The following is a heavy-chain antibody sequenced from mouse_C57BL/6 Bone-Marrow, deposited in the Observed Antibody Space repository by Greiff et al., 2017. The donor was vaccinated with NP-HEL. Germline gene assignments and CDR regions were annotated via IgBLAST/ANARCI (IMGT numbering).Heavy chain of an antibody. CDR2: IDPENGDT. V-gene: IGHV14-4*01. CDR3: TTRDYGRYWYFDV. Sequence: EVQLQQSGAELVRPGASVKLSCTASGFNIKDDYMHWVKQRPEQGLEWIGWIDPENGDTEYASKFQGKATITADTSSNTAYLQLSSLTSEDTAVYYCTTRDYGRYWYFDVWGTGTTVTVSS. CDR1: GFNIKDDY. J-gene: IGHJ1*03. D-gene: IGHD1-1*01.